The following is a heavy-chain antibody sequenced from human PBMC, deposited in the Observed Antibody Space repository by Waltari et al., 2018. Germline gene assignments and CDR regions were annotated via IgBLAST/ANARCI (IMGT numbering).Heavy chain of an antibody. CDR3: ARRERGDGYTGAFDV. V-gene: IGHV5-51*01. CDR2: IYPGYSQT. CDR1: GYSFTNYW. D-gene: IGHD5-12*01. Sequence: EVQLVQSGAEVKKPGESLKISCKGSGYSFTNYWIGWVRQMPGKGLESLGIIYPGYSQTRFNPSFQGKVTISVDKSITTAYLQWSSLKASDTAMYYCARRERGDGYTGAFDVWGQGTMVTVSS. J-gene: IGHJ3*01.